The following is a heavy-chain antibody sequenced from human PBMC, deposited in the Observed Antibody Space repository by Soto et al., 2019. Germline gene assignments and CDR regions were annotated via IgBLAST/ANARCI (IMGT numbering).Heavy chain of an antibody. D-gene: IGHD2-8*01. Sequence: GGSLRLSCAASGFTFSSYAMHWVRQAPGKGLEWVAVISYDGSNKYYADSVKGRFTISRDNSKNTLYLQMNSLRAEDTAVYYCARDSGFVLMVYAKGSANYGMDVWGQGTTVTVSS. CDR1: GFTFSSYA. J-gene: IGHJ6*02. CDR2: ISYDGSNK. CDR3: ARDSGFVLMVYAKGSANYGMDV. V-gene: IGHV3-30-3*01.